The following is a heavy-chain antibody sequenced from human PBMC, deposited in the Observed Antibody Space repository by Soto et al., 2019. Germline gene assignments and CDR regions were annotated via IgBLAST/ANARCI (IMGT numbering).Heavy chain of an antibody. J-gene: IGHJ5*02. CDR2: ISYSGST. Sequence: QVQLQESGPGLVKPSQTLSLTCTVSGGSISSGGYYWSWIRQHPGKGLEWIGYISYSGSTYYNPSLKSRVTLSVDTFKNQFSLKLSSVTAADTAVYYCARALQKEFWSGYFPRFDPWGQGTLVTVSS. CDR3: ARALQKEFWSGYFPRFDP. V-gene: IGHV4-31*03. CDR1: GGSISSGGYY. D-gene: IGHD3-3*01.